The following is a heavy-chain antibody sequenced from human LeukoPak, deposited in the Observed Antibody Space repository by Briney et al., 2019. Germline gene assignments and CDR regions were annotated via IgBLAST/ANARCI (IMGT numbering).Heavy chain of an antibody. J-gene: IGHJ4*02. CDR1: GFTFSSCG. Sequence: GGSLRLSCAASGFTFSSCGMHWVRQAPRKGLEWVAFIRYDGSNKYYADSVKGRFTISRDNSKNTLYLQMNSLRAEDTAVYYCAKAVDIVVVVAADVYFDYCGQGNLVTVSS. D-gene: IGHD2-15*01. CDR3: AKAVDIVVVVAADVYFDY. V-gene: IGHV3-30*02. CDR2: IRYDGSNK.